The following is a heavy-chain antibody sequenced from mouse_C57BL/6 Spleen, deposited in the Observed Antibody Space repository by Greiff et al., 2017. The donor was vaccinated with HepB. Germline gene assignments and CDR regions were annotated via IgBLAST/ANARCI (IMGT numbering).Heavy chain of an antibody. CDR1: GYTFTSYT. Sequence: QVQLKESGAELARPGASVKMSCKASGYTFTSYTMHWVKQRPGQGLEWIGYINPSSGYTKYNQKFKAKATLTADKSSSTAYMQLSSLTSEDSAVYYCARNGGYYGSSYWYFDVWGTGTTVTVSS. V-gene: IGHV1-4*01. D-gene: IGHD1-1*01. J-gene: IGHJ1*03. CDR3: ARNGGYYGSSYWYFDV. CDR2: INPSSGYT.